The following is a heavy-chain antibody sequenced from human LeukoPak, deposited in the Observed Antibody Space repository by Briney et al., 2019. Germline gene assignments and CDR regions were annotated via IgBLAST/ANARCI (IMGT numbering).Heavy chain of an antibody. V-gene: IGHV3-48*04. J-gene: IGHJ4*02. Sequence: GGSLRLSCAASGFTFSSYSMNWVRHAPGKGLEWVSYISSSSSTINYADSVEGRFTISRDNAKNSLYLQMSSLRVEDTAVYYCTRRPYSSSWYYFDYWGQGTLVTVSS. CDR3: TRRPYSSSWYYFDY. D-gene: IGHD6-13*01. CDR1: GFTFSSYS. CDR2: ISSSSSTI.